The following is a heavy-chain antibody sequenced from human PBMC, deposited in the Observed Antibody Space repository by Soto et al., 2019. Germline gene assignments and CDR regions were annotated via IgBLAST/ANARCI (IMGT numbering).Heavy chain of an antibody. CDR1: GYTFTSYG. D-gene: IGHD6-19*01. CDR2: ISAYNGNT. J-gene: IGHJ6*02. V-gene: IGHV1-18*04. CDR3: ASGIAVAGIYYYYGMDV. Sequence: VASVKVSCKXSGYTFTSYGISWVRQAPGQGLEWMGWISAYNGNTNYAQNLQGRVTMTRDTSTSTAYMELRSLRSDDTAVYYCASGIAVAGIYYYYGMDVWGQGTTVTSP.